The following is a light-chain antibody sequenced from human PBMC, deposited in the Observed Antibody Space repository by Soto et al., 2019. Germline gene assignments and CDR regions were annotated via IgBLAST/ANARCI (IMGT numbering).Light chain of an antibody. CDR3: CADAGRSTYV. CDR2: EVS. Sequence: QFALTQPASVSGSPGQSITISCTRTSSDVGSYNFVSWYQQHPGKVPKVMIYEVSKRPSGVSDRFSGSKSGNTASLTISGLQAEDEADYYCCADAGRSTYVFGTGTKVTVL. J-gene: IGLJ1*01. CDR1: SSDVGSYNF. V-gene: IGLV2-23*02.